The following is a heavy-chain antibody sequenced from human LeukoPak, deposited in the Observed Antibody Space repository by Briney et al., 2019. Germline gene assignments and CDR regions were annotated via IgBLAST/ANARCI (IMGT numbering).Heavy chain of an antibody. CDR2: MSYDGSNK. Sequence: GGSLRLSCAASGFTFSSYVMYWVRQAPGKGLEWVARMSYDGSNKYYADSVKARFTISRDNSKNTLYLQMNSLRVEDTAVYYCAASPSVAGSDYWGQGTLVTVSS. D-gene: IGHD6-19*01. CDR3: AASPSVAGSDY. V-gene: IGHV3-30*03. J-gene: IGHJ4*02. CDR1: GFTFSSYV.